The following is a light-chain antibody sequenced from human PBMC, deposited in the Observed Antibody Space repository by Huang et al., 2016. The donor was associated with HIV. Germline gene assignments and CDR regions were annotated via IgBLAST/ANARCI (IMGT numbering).Light chain of an antibody. CDR2: LGS. CDR1: QSLLHSNGYNY. J-gene: IGKJ2*02. CDR3: MQALQTPWT. Sequence: DIVMTQSPLSLPVTPGEPASISCRSSQSLLHSNGYNYLDLYLQKPGQSPQLLIFLGSNRASGVPDRFSGSESGTDFTLKISRVEAEDVGVYYCMQALQTPWTFGQGTKLEIK. V-gene: IGKV2-28*01.